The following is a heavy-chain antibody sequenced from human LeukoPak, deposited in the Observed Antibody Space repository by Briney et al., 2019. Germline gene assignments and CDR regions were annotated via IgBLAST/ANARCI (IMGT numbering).Heavy chain of an antibody. CDR1: GFTFSNYG. D-gene: IGHD4-17*01. Sequence: GGSPRLSCAASGFTFSNYGMHWVRQAPGKGLEWVAVISYDGSNKYYADSVKGRFTISRDNSKNTLYLQMNSLRPEDTAVYFCARDRTVTTSWFDPWGQGTLVTVSS. CDR3: ARDRTVTTSWFDP. V-gene: IGHV3-30*03. CDR2: ISYDGSNK. J-gene: IGHJ5*02.